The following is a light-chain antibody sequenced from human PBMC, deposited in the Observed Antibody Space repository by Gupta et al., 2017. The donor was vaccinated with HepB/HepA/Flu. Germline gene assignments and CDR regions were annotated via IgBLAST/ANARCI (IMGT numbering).Light chain of an antibody. CDR1: SSNIGGNA. CDR3: VTWDDSLTGWV. V-gene: IGLV1-44*01. J-gene: IGLJ3*02. Sequence: QSVLTQPPLVSGTPGQRVTISCSGSSSNIGGNAVNWYQQFPGTAPKLLIYTSNQRPSGVPDRFSGSRSGTSASLAISGLQSEDEADYYCVTWDDSLTGWVFGGGTKLTVL. CDR2: TSN.